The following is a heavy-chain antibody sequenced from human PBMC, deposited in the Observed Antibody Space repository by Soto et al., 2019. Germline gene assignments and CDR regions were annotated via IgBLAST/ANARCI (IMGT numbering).Heavy chain of an antibody. J-gene: IGHJ4*02. D-gene: IGHD3-10*01. CDR3: VGDQYYFDY. V-gene: IGHV3-30*03. Sequence: QVQLVESGGGVVQPGRSLRLSCAASGFPFTTYGMHWVREGPGKGLEWVAVISYDGSNRYYADSVKGRFTISRDNSKNTLYLQMNDLRPDDTALYYCVGDQYYFDYRGQGTLVTVSS. CDR2: ISYDGSNR. CDR1: GFPFTTYG.